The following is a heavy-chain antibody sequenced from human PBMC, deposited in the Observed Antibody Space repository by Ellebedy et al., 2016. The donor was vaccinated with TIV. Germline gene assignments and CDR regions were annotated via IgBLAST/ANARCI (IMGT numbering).Heavy chain of an antibody. Sequence: GESLKISCAASGFLFSRHAMNWVRQAPGKGLEWVSIISANGGTTYYADSVKGRFTISRDNSKNTLFLQMSSLRAEDTAVYFCARRSTDFAFDSWGQGTLVIVSS. CDR2: ISANGGTT. V-gene: IGHV3-23*01. J-gene: IGHJ4*02. CDR1: GFLFSRHA. D-gene: IGHD3/OR15-3a*01. CDR3: ARRSTDFAFDS.